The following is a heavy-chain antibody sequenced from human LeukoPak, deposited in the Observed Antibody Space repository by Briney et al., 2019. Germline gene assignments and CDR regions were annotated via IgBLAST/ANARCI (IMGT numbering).Heavy chain of an antibody. CDR2: INPNTGGT. V-gene: IGHV1-2*02. CDR1: GNTFTGYY. J-gene: IGHJ6*02. D-gene: IGHD2-2*01. Sequence: ASVKVSCKASGNTFTGYYMHWVREAPGQGLEWMGWINPNTGGTDTAQKYQGRVTMTRDTSISTAYMELSRLRSDDTAVYYCTRDHCTRTNCYEDYYYGMGVGGQGTTVTVSS. CDR3: TRDHCTRTNCYEDYYYGMGV.